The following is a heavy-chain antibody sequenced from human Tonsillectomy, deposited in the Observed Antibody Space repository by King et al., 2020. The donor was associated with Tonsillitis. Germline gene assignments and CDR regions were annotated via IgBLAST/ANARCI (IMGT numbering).Heavy chain of an antibody. CDR1: GFSFVDYA. J-gene: IGHJ2*01. D-gene: IGHD3-22*01. Sequence: VQLVESGGGLERPGQSLRLSCTASGFSFVDYALTWVRLAPGKGLEWVGFIRSKRYGGTTEYAASVKGRFTISRDDSNSIAYLQVNSLKTEDTAVYYCTSAYYDSRGTGWYFDLWGRGTLVTVSS. V-gene: IGHV3-49*04. CDR3: TSAYYDSRGTGWYFDL. CDR2: IRSKRYGGTT.